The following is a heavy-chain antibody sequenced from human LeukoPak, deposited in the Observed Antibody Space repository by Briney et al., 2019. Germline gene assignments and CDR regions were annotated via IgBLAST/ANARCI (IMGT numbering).Heavy chain of an antibody. V-gene: IGHV3-15*01. J-gene: IGHJ4*02. CDR2: IKGKPDGGTT. CDR1: GFTFSNAW. D-gene: IGHD2-15*01. CDR3: TTGGGLLFDY. Sequence: GGSLRLSCAASGFTFSNAWMSWVRQAPGKGLEWVGRIKGKPDGGTTDYAAPVKGRFTISKDDSQNTLFLQMNSLKTEDTAMYYCTTGGGLLFDYWGQGTLVTVSS.